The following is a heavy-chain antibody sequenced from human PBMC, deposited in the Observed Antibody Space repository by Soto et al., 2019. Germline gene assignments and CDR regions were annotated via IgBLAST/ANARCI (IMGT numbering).Heavy chain of an antibody. J-gene: IGHJ6*03. D-gene: IGHD3-9*01. Sequence: ASVKVACKASGYTFTSYGISWVRQAPGQGLERMGWISAYNGNTNYAQKLQGRVTMTTDTSTSTAYMELRSLRSDDTAVYYCAREDYDILTGYHKVYSVDSSPYYYYFMDVSGKGTTDTVS. CDR3: AREDYDILTGYHKVYSVDSSPYYYYFMDV. CDR1: GYTFTSYG. V-gene: IGHV1-18*01. CDR2: ISAYNGNT.